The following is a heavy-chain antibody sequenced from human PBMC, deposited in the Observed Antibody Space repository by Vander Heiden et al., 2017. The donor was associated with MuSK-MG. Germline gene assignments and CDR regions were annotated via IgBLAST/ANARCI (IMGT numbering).Heavy chain of an antibody. D-gene: IGHD1-26*01. Sequence: EVQLVESGGALVRPGASLRLSCVVSGFTFSEVWMTWVRQAPGKGLEWVGRIKSKIDGGTTDYAAPVKGRFTISRDDSENTVYLQMNNLKSEDTAVYYCATSRKWELPQEVRPIDHWGRGNLVTVSS. CDR3: ATSRKWELPQEVRPIDH. CDR1: GFTFSEVW. CDR2: IKSKIDGGTT. V-gene: IGHV3-15*02. J-gene: IGHJ4*02.